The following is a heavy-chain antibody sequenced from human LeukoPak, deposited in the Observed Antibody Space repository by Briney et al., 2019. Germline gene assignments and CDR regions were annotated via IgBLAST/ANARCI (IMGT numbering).Heavy chain of an antibody. J-gene: IGHJ4*02. D-gene: IGHD6-13*01. CDR1: GGSISSYY. CDR3: ARGLMMAVAGRGEFHY. Sequence: SETLSLTCTVSGGSISSYYWCWIRQPPGKGLEWIGYIYYSGSTNYNPSLKSRVTISVDTSKNQFSLKLSSVTAADTAVYYCARGLMMAVAGRGEFHYWGQGTLVTVSS. CDR2: IYYSGST. V-gene: IGHV4-59*01.